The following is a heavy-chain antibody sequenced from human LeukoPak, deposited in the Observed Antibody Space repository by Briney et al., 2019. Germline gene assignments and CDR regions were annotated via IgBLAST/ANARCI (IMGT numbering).Heavy chain of an antibody. J-gene: IGHJ4*02. Sequence: PGGSLRLSCAASGFTFSNAWMSWVRQAPGKGLEWVGRIKRKTDGGTTDYAAPGKGRFTISRDDSKNTLYLQMNSLTTEDTAVYYCTTDLSSDYVWGSYRDYWGQGTLVTVSS. CDR1: GFTFSNAW. V-gene: IGHV3-15*01. CDR3: TTDLSSDYVWGSYRDY. D-gene: IGHD3-16*02. CDR2: IKRKTDGGTT.